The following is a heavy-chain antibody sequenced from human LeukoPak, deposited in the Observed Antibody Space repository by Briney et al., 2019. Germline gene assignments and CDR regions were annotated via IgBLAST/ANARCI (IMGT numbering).Heavy chain of an antibody. V-gene: IGHV3-7*01. CDR1: GFTFSSYW. CDR2: MWQNGNDT. Sequence: TGGSLRLSCAASGFTFSSYWMTWARQAPGKGLEWVASMWQNGNDTYYMDSAKGRFTISRDNANNLLYLQMNNLRVEDTALYYCARDSSPGSENIWFDAFDIWGPGTMVSVSS. D-gene: IGHD1/OR15-1a*01. CDR3: ARDSSPGSENIWFDAFDI. J-gene: IGHJ3*02.